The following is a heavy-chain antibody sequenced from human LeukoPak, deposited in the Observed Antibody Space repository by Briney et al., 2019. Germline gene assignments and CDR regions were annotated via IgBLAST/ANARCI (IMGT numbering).Heavy chain of an antibody. J-gene: IGHJ4*02. V-gene: IGHV3-30*02. Sequence: GGSLRLSCAASGFTFSSYGMHWVRQAPGKGLEWVAFIRYDGSNKYYADSVKGRFTISRDNSKNTLYLQMNGLKTEDTAVYYCTTGSAKMGASSGLELDYWGQGTLVTVSS. CDR2: IRYDGSNK. D-gene: IGHD1-26*01. CDR3: TTGSAKMGASSGLELDY. CDR1: GFTFSSYG.